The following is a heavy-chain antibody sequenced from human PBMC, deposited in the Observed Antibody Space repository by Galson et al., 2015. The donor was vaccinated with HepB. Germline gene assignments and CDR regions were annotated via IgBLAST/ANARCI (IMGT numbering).Heavy chain of an antibody. D-gene: IGHD4-17*01. Sequence: SLRLSCAASGFIFSNHALHWVRRAPGKGLEWVAFISYDGSTQHYADSVKGRFTVSRDSAKNTMYLQIDSLRVEDTAIYYCVNGRGYVYGDYDGYFQSWGQGALGTVSS. CDR3: VNGRGYVYGDYDGYFQS. CDR2: ISYDGSTQ. J-gene: IGHJ1*01. V-gene: IGHV3-30*04. CDR1: GFIFSNHA.